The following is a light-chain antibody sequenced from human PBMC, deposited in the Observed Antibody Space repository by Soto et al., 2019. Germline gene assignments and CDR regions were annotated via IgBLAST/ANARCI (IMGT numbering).Light chain of an antibody. J-gene: IGKJ1*01. Sequence: EIELTQSPGTLSLSPGERATLSCRASQSVRDRYLAWYQQKPGQAPSLLIYDTSTRATGVPDRFSGSGSGTDFALTISRLEPEDFAVYYCQQYGSSPQTFGQGTKVDI. V-gene: IGKV3-20*01. CDR3: QQYGSSPQT. CDR1: QSVRDRY. CDR2: DTS.